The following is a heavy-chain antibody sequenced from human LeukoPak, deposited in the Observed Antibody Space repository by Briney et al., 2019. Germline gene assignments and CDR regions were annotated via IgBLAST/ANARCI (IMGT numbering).Heavy chain of an antibody. J-gene: IGHJ6*03. CDR2: ISGSGGST. D-gene: IGHD2-15*01. V-gene: IGHV3-23*01. CDR1: GFTFSSYA. Sequence: GGSLRLSCAASGFTFSSYAMSWVRQAPGKGLEWVSAISGSGGSTYYADSVKGRFTISRDNSKNTLYLQMNSLRAEDTAIYYCAKNGDRGAYCSGGSCYPYYYYNMDVWGKGTTVTISS. CDR3: AKNGDRGAYCSGGSCYPYYYYNMDV.